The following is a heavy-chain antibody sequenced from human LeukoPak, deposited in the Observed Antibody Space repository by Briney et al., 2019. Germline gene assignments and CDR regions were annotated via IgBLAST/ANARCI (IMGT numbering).Heavy chain of an antibody. CDR3: ARDRNADYSSGWAYFDS. V-gene: IGHV1-18*04. CDR1: GYTFSGYY. D-gene: IGHD6-19*01. Sequence: ASVKVSCKASGYTFSGYYMHWVRQAPGQGLEWMGWISGYNGNTDYAQTFQGRVTMTTDTSTNTAYMELTRLMSDDTAVYYCARDRNADYSSGWAYFDSWGRGTLVTVSS. CDR2: ISGYNGNT. J-gene: IGHJ4*02.